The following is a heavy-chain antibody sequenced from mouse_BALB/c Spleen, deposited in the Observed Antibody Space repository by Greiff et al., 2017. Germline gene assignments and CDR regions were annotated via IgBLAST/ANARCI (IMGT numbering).Heavy chain of an antibody. V-gene: IGHV3-2*02. CDR2: ISYSGST. Sequence: DVKLQESGPGLVKPSQSLSLTCTVTGYSITSDYAWNWIRQFPGNKLEWMGYISYSGSTSYNPSLKSRISITRDTSKNQFFLQLNSVTTEDTATYYCARRGPYFDYWGQGTTLTVSA. CDR1: GYSITSDYA. CDR3: ARRGPYFDY. J-gene: IGHJ2*01.